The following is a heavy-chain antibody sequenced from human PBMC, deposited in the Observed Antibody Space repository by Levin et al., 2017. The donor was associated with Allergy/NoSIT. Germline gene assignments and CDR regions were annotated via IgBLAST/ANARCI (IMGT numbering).Heavy chain of an antibody. CDR3: ARRDSDGSNSFDY. CDR1: GYSFTSYW. Sequence: GESLKISCQASGYSFTSYWFGWVRQRPGKGLEWMGRIFPGDSDTRVSPSFQGQIIMSVDKSISTAYLQWTSLKASDSAMYYCARRDSDGSNSFDYWGQGTLVIVSS. V-gene: IGHV5-51*01. CDR2: IFPGDSDT. J-gene: IGHJ4*02. D-gene: IGHD4-23*01.